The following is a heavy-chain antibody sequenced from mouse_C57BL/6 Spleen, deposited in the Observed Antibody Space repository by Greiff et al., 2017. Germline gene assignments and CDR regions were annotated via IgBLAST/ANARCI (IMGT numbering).Heavy chain of an antibody. V-gene: IGHV5-6*01. J-gene: IGHJ4*01. Sequence: EVKLVESGGDLVKPGGSLKLSCAASGFTFSSYGMSWVRQTPDKRLEWVATFRSGGSYTYYPDSVKGRFTISRDNAKNTLYLQMSSVKSEDTAVYYCARQDRVVAKDYAMDYWGQGTSVTVSS. CDR1: GFTFSSYG. CDR2: FRSGGSYT. CDR3: ARQDRVVAKDYAMDY. D-gene: IGHD1-1*01.